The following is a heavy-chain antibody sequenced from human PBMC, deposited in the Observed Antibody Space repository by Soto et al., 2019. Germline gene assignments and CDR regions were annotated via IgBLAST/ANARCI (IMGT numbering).Heavy chain of an antibody. CDR2: IYYSGST. J-gene: IGHJ6*02. CDR3: ARGTRSHYYGKDV. Sequence: ETLSLTCTVSGGSISSYYWSWIRQPPGKGLEWIGYIYYSGSTNYNPSLKSRVTISVDTSKNQFSLKLSSVTAADTAVYYCARGTRSHYYGKDVWGQGTTVTVSS. D-gene: IGHD3-3*01. CDR1: GGSISSYY. V-gene: IGHV4-59*01.